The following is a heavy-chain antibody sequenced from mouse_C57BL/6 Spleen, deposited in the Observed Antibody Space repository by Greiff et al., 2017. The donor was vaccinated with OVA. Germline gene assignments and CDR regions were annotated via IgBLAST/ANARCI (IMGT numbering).Heavy chain of an antibody. CDR3: EISARRGGFDY. V-gene: IGHV1-74*01. J-gene: IGHJ2*01. CDR1: GYTFTSYW. CDR2: IHPSDSDT. Sequence: QVQLQQPVAELVKPGASVKVSCKASGYTFTSYWMHWVKQRPGQGLEWIGRIHPSDSDTNYNQKFKGKATLPVAKSSSTAYMQLRSLTSEDSAVYCCEISARRGGFDYWGQGTTLTVSA.